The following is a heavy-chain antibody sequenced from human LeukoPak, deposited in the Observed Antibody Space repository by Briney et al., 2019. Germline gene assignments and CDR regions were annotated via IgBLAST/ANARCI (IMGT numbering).Heavy chain of an antibody. V-gene: IGHV1-69*13. CDR3: ATSIRFLEWLPTSGYMDV. CDR1: GGTFSSYA. Sequence: GASVKVSCKASGGTFSSYAISWVRQAPGQGLEWMGGITPIFGTANYAQKFQGRVTITADESTSTAYMEVSSLRSEDTAVYYCATSIRFLEWLPTSGYMDVWGKGTTVTVSS. J-gene: IGHJ6*03. D-gene: IGHD3-3*01. CDR2: ITPIFGTA.